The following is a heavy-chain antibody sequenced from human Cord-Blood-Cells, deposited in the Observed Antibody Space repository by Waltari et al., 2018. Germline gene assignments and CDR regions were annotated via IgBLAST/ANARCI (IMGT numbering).Heavy chain of an antibody. V-gene: IGHV3-15*01. CDR2: IKSKTDGGTT. CDR3: TTGS. J-gene: IGHJ4*02. Sequence: EVQLVESGGGLVEPGGSLRLSCAAAGFPFRNAWMSWVRQAPGKGLEWVSRIKSKTDGGTTDHAAPVKGRFTISRDDSKNTLYLQMNSLKTEDTAVYYCTTGSWGQGTLVTVSS. CDR1: GFPFRNAW.